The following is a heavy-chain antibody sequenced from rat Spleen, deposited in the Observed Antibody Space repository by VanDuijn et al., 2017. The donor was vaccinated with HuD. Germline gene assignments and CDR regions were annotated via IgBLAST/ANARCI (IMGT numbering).Heavy chain of an antibody. J-gene: IGHJ1*01. CDR3: ARAGYLRDWYFDF. Sequence: EVQLVESGGGLVQPGRSLKLSCAASGFTFSDYGMAWVRQAPTKGLEWVATFSYDGFTTYYRDSVRGRFTISRDNAKSSLYLQMGSLRSADTATYYCARAGYLRDWYFDFWGPGTMVTVSS. D-gene: IGHD2-5*01. CDR2: FSYDGFTT. V-gene: IGHV5-29*01. CDR1: GFTFSDYG.